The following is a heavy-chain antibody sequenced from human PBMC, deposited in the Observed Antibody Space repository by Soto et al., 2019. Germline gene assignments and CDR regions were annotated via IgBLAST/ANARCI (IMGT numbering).Heavy chain of an antibody. Sequence: QITLNESGPTLVKPTQTLTLTCTFSGFSLSTRDVGVGWIRHPPGKALECLGGIYWDGDKRYSPSLKSRLTITEDTSKNHVVLRMTKMDPVDTATYFCAHCRGGVASFWGQGTLVTVSS. D-gene: IGHD3-16*01. CDR3: AHCRGGVASF. CDR1: GFSLSTRDVG. J-gene: IGHJ4*02. V-gene: IGHV2-5*02. CDR2: IYWDGDK.